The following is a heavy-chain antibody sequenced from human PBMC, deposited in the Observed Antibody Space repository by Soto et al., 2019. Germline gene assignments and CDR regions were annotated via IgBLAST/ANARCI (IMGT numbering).Heavy chain of an antibody. V-gene: IGHV4-61*01. Sequence: SGDLSLTCTVSGGSMSGSISNFYWSWIRQPPGKGLEWIGSIYYSGATNYNPSLKSRVTISVDTSKNQFSLKVNSVTAADTAMYYCARAMGDWGTYYYYYGLDVWGQGTTVTVSS. CDR3: ARAMGDWGTYYYYYGLDV. CDR2: IYYSGAT. D-gene: IGHD3-16*01. J-gene: IGHJ6*02. CDR1: GGSMSGSISNFY.